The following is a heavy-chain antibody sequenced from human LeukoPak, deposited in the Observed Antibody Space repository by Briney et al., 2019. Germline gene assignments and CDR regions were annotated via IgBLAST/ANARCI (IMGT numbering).Heavy chain of an antibody. J-gene: IGHJ4*02. CDR3: ARRLEPGRGYLDY. Sequence: SETLSLTCTVSGGSISSSTYFWGWIRQAPGKGLEWIGNIHYSGSPFYSPSLKSRVTISVDTSKNQFSLWLSSVTAADTALYYCARRLEPGRGYLDYWGQGALVTVSS. V-gene: IGHV4-39*01. CDR2: IHYSGSP. CDR1: GGSISSSTYF. D-gene: IGHD1-1*01.